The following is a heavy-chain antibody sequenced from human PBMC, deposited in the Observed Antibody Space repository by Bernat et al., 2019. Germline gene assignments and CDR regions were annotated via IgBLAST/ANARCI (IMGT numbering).Heavy chain of an antibody. CDR3: AKVRYCSGSSCSNVIDY. D-gene: IGHD2-15*01. J-gene: IGHJ4*02. CDR1: GFSFTIHG. V-gene: IGHV3-30*18. Sequence: QVQLVESGGGVVQPGRSLRLSCAASGFSFTIHGMHWVRQAPGKGLEWVAVISYDGSNKYYADSVKGRFTISRDNSRNTLYLQMNRLRAEDTAVYYCAKVRYCSGSSCSNVIDYWGQGTLVTVSS. CDR2: ISYDGSNK.